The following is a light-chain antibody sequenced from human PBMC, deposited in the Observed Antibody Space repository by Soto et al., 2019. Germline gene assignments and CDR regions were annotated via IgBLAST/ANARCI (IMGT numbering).Light chain of an antibody. CDR3: QHYHNWPRT. Sequence: EIVMTQSPGTLSVSPGERATLSCRASQSVSNNLAWYQQKPGQAPRLLIYGASTRATGFPARFSGSGSGTEIILTISSLQSEDSAVYYCQHYHNWPRTFGQGTKLEIK. J-gene: IGKJ2*01. CDR1: QSVSNN. CDR2: GAS. V-gene: IGKV3-15*01.